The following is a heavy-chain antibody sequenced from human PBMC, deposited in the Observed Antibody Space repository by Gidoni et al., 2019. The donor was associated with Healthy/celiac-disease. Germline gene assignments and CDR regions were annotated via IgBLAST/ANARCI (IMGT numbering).Heavy chain of an antibody. CDR1: GYSFTSYW. J-gene: IGHJ4*02. CDR3: ARQHRKAVGVDY. V-gene: IGHV5-10-1*01. CDR2: IDPSDSYT. Sequence: EVQLLQSGAEVKKLGESRRISGQCSGYSFTSYWISWVRQMPGKGLEWMGRIDPSDSYTNDSPSFQGHVTISADQSISTAYLQWSSLKASDTAMYYCARQHRKAVGVDYWGQGTLVTVSS. D-gene: IGHD6-19*01.